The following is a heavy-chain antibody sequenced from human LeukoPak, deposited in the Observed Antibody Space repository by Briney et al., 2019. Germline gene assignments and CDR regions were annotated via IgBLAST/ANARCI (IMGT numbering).Heavy chain of an antibody. D-gene: IGHD3-22*01. J-gene: IGHJ4*02. CDR2: ISGSSIYT. Sequence: PGGSLRLSCAASGFTFSDYHMTWIRQAPGKGMEWVSYISGSSIYTRYADSVKGRFTISRDNAKNSLYLQMNSLRAEDTALYYCVRDISGYYFDYWGQGTLVTVSS. CDR3: VRDISGYYFDY. V-gene: IGHV3-11*05. CDR1: GFTFSDYH.